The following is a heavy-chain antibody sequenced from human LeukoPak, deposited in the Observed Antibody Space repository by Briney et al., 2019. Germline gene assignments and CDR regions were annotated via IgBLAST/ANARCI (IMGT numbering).Heavy chain of an antibody. Sequence: PGGSLRLSCAASGFTFSSYGMSWVRQAPGKGLEWVSAISGSGGSTYYADSVKGRFTISRDNSKNTLYLQMNSLRAEDTAVYYCARDRVLGSLYYYYYMDVWGKGTTVTISS. CDR1: GFTFSSYG. CDR2: ISGSGGST. CDR3: ARDRVLGSLYYYYYMDV. D-gene: IGHD4/OR15-4a*01. J-gene: IGHJ6*03. V-gene: IGHV3-23*01.